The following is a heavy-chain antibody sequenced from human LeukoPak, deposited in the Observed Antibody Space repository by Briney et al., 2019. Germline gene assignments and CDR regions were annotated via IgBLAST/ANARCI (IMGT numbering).Heavy chain of an antibody. CDR2: ISGSGGST. Sequence: QPGGSLRLSCAASGFTFSSYAMSWVRQAPGKGLEWVSAISGSGGSTYYADSVKGRFTISRDNSKNTLYLQMNSLRAEDTAVYYCARDRAVGNYFDYWGQGTLVTVSS. CDR1: GFTFSSYA. V-gene: IGHV3-23*01. J-gene: IGHJ4*02. CDR3: ARDRAVGNYFDY. D-gene: IGHD6-13*01.